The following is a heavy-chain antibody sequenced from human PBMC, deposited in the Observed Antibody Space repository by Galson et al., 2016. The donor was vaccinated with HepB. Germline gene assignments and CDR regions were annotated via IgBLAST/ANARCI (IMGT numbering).Heavy chain of an antibody. V-gene: IGHV1-46*03. CDR1: GYTFTTYN. CDR2: INPSGGSP. J-gene: IGHJ4*02. D-gene: IGHD3/OR15-3a*01. CDR3: TRGDGFWAGWTY. Sequence: SVKVSCKASGYTFTTYNIHWVRLAPGQGLEWMGIINPSGGSPNYAQKFQGRVTFTSDTSTSTDYMQLGSLRSDDTAVYYCTRGDGFWAGWTYWGQGTLVTVSS.